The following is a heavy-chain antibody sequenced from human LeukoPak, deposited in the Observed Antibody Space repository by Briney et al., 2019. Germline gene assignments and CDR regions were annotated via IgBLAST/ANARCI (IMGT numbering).Heavy chain of an antibody. D-gene: IGHD3-22*01. J-gene: IGHJ4*02. CDR2: IYSGGST. CDR3: ARASTDYYDSSGYLKYYFDY. CDR1: GFTVSSNY. V-gene: IGHV3-53*01. Sequence: GGSLRLSCAASGFTVSSNYMSWVRQAPGKGLEWVSVIYSGGSTYYADSVKGRFTISRDNSKNTLYLQINSLRAKDTAVYYCARASTDYYDSSGYLKYYFDYWGQGTMVTVSS.